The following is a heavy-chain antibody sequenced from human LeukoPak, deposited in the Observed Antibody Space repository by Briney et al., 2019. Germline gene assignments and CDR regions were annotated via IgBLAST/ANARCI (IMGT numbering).Heavy chain of an antibody. CDR2: ISYSGST. D-gene: IGHD2-8*01. J-gene: IGHJ3*01. V-gene: IGHV4-59*01. Sequence: PSETLSLTCTVSGGSISSYYWSWVRQPPGKGLEWIGYISYSGSTSNNPSLKSRVTISVDTSKNQFSLKMTSVTAADTAVYYCARGPKYGDVWGQGTVVTDSS. CDR3: ARGPKYGDV. CDR1: GGSISSYY.